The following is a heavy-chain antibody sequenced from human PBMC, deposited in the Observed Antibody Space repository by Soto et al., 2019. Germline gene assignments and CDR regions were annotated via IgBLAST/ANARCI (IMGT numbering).Heavy chain of an antibody. CDR2: IFSSGTT. CDR3: ARVPSPFDYYYAMDV. J-gene: IGHJ6*02. V-gene: IGHV4-30-4*01. Sequence: SETLSLTCTVSGDSISSGNKYWSWIRQAPGKGLEWIGYIFSSGTTYYNPSHKSRLTMSLDTSQNQFSLTLASVTDADSAVYYCARVPSPFDYYYAMDVWGQGTTVTVSS. D-gene: IGHD3-16*01. CDR1: GDSISSGNKY.